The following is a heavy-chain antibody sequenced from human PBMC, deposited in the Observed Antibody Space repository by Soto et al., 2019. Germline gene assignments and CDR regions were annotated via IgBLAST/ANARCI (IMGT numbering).Heavy chain of an antibody. CDR2: IYYSGST. J-gene: IGHJ4*02. D-gene: IGHD4-17*01. CDR3: AREVLGGDYVLDY. CDR1: GGSISSGGYY. V-gene: IGHV4-31*03. Sequence: SETLSLTCTVSGGSISSGGYYWSWIRQHPGKGLEWIGYIYYSGSTYYNPSLKSRVTISVDTSKNQFSLKLSSVTAADTAVYYCAREVLGGDYVLDYWGQGTLVTVSS.